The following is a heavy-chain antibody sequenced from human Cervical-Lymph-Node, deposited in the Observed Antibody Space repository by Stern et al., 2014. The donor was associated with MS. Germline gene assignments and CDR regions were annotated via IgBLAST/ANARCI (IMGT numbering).Heavy chain of an antibody. CDR3: ARGGFNYGYDYFDH. J-gene: IGHJ4*02. Sequence: VTLVESGAEVKKPGASLKVSCKACGYTFSDYYLHWVRQAPGQGLAGMGRINPNSGVKNYAQNFQGRVTMTWDTSINTAYMELNRLKSDDTALYFCARGGFNYGYDYFDHWGQGTLVTVSS. CDR2: INPNSGVK. V-gene: IGHV1-2*06. CDR1: GYTFSDYY. D-gene: IGHD5-18*01.